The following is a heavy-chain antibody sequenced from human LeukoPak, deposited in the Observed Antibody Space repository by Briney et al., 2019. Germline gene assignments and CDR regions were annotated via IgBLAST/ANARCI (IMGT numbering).Heavy chain of an antibody. V-gene: IGHV4-31*11. CDR2: IYYSEST. CDR1: GGSISSGGYY. J-gene: IGHJ3*02. D-gene: IGHD2-2*01. Sequence: SETLSLTCAVSGGSISSGGYYWSWIRQHPGKVLELIGSIYYSESTYYNPSLKSRVTKSVDTSKNQFSLKLRSMPAGDTAVYYCARGSIVIVVVPAAMGAFEIWGQGKMVTVSS. CDR3: ARGSIVIVVVPAAMGAFEI.